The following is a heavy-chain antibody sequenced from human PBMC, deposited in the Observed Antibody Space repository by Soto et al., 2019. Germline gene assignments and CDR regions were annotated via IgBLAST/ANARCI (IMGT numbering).Heavy chain of an antibody. V-gene: IGHV4-31*03. J-gene: IGHJ5*02. CDR2: ISYSGST. CDR3: ARWWSGSRQGFDP. D-gene: IGHD3-3*01. Sequence: QVQLQESGPGLVKPSQTLSLTCTVSGGSISSGDYYWSWIRQHPGKGLEWIGYISYSGSTYYNPSPKSRVTISVDTSKNQFSLKLSSVTAADTAVYYCARWWSGSRQGFDPWGQGTLVTVSS. CDR1: GGSISSGDYY.